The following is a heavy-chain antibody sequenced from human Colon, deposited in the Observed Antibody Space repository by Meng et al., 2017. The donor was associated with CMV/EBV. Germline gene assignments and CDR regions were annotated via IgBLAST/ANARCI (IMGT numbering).Heavy chain of an antibody. Sequence: SETLSLTCAVYGGSFSGYYWSWIRQPPGKGLEWIGEINHSGSTNYNPSLKSRVTISVDTSKNQFSLKLSSVTAADTAVYYCARGALGYCSSTSCAYYYYYGMDVWGQGTTVTVSS. J-gene: IGHJ6*02. V-gene: IGHV4-34*01. D-gene: IGHD2-2*01. CDR2: INHSGST. CDR1: GGSFSGYY. CDR3: ARGALGYCSSTSCAYYYYYGMDV.